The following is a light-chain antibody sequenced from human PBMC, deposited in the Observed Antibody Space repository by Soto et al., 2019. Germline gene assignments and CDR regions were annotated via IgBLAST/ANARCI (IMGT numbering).Light chain of an antibody. V-gene: IGKV3-11*01. CDR1: QSISSD. J-gene: IGKJ1*01. CDR3: QQRSSWPRT. Sequence: EIVLTQSPATLSLSPGERATLSCRASQSISSDLAWYQQKPGQAPRLLIYDASNSVTGIPARFRGSGSGTDFTLTISTLEPEDFAVYYCQQRSSWPRTFGQGTKVEIK. CDR2: DAS.